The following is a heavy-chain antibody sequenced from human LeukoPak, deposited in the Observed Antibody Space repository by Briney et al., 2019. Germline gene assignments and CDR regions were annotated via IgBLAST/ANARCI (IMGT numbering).Heavy chain of an antibody. CDR3: AKGFDSSGYYQPLPFDY. CDR1: GFTFSSYG. CDR2: ISYDGSHK. V-gene: IGHV3-30*18. Sequence: PGRSLRLSCAASGFTFSSYGMHWVRQAPGKGLEWVAGISYDGSHKSYADSVKGRFTISRDNSKNTLYLQMNSLRAEDTAVYHCAKGFDSSGYYQPLPFDYWGQGTLVTVSS. J-gene: IGHJ4*02. D-gene: IGHD3-22*01.